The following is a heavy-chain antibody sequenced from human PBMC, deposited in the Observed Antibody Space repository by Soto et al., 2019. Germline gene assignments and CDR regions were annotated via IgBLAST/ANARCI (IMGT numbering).Heavy chain of an antibody. CDR2: ISSSSSYT. CDR3: ARDRPAFWSGPESVYYYYGMDV. J-gene: IGHJ6*02. D-gene: IGHD3-3*01. Sequence: GGSLRLSCAASGFTFSDYYMSWIRQAPGKGLEWVSYISSSSSYTNYADSVKGRFTISRDNAKNSLYLQMNSLRAEDTAVYYCARDRPAFWSGPESVYYYYGMDVWGQGTTVTVSS. V-gene: IGHV3-11*06. CDR1: GFTFSDYY.